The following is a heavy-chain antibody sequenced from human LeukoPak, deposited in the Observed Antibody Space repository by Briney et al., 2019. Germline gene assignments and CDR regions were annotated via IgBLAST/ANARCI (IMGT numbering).Heavy chain of an antibody. J-gene: IGHJ6*03. CDR2: IHYSGST. CDR1: GGSIRSSSYY. CDR3: ARHPYYYYYMDV. V-gene: IGHV4-39*01. Sequence: SETLSLTCTVSGGSIRSSSYYWGWIRQPPGKGLEWIGSIHYSGSTYYNPSLKSRVTISVDTSRNQFSLKLSSVTAADTAVYYCARHPYYYYYMDVWGKGTTVTVSS.